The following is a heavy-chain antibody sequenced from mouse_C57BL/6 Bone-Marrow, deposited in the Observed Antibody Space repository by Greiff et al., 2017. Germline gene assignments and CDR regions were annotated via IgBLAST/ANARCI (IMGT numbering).Heavy chain of an antibody. J-gene: IGHJ3*01. Sequence: EVQGVESGAGLVKPGGSLKLSCAASGFTFSSYAMSWVRQTPEKRLEWVAYISSGGDYIYYADTVKGRFTISRDNARNTLYLQMSSLKSEDTAMYYCTRPSSPSWFADWGQGTLVTVSA. CDR2: ISSGGDYI. D-gene: IGHD1-1*01. V-gene: IGHV5-9-1*02. CDR1: GFTFSSYA. CDR3: TRPSSPSWFAD.